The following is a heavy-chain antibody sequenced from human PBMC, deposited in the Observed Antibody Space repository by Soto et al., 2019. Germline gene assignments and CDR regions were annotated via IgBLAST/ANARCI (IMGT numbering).Heavy chain of an antibody. D-gene: IGHD1-7*01. Sequence: QVQVVESGGGLVKPGGSLRLSCAASGFTFSDYYMSWIRQAPGKGLEWVSFISSSSDSTKYAASVKGRFPIARHNAKTSLYLQLNSLSAEDTAGYYCARGGVKGTTPRGQVYNWGQGVLVTVSS. J-gene: IGHJ4*02. V-gene: IGHV3-11*06. CDR1: GFTFSDYY. CDR2: ISSSSDST. CDR3: ARGGVKGTTPRGQVYN.